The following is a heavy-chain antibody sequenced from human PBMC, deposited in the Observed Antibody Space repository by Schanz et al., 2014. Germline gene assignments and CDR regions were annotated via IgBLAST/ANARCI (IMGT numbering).Heavy chain of an antibody. J-gene: IGHJ5*02. D-gene: IGHD2-15*01. CDR3: ARGRGCTGGSCYSWFDL. V-gene: IGHV1-18*01. CDR2: ISAYNGDT. Sequence: QVQLVQSGAEVKKPGASVKVSCKASGYTFTSYGINWVRQAPGQGLEWMGWISAYNGDTNYALKFQGRVTMTRNTSISTAYMELSSLRSEDTAVYYCARGRGCTGGSCYSWFDLWGQGTLVTGAS. CDR1: GYTFTSYG.